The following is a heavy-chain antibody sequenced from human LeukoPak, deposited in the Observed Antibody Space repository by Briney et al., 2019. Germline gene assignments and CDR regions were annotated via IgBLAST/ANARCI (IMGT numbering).Heavy chain of an antibody. V-gene: IGHV1-18*01. CDR1: GYTFTSYG. CDR3: VRAGYCYGGTCHSGAFDI. Sequence: ASVMLSCKASGYTFTSYGISWVRQAPGQGLEWMGWISAYNGNTNFAQKLQGRITMTTDTSTSTAYMELRSLRSDDTAVYYSVRAGYCYGGTCHSGAFDIWGQGTVVTVSS. CDR2: ISAYNGNT. J-gene: IGHJ3*02. D-gene: IGHD2-15*01.